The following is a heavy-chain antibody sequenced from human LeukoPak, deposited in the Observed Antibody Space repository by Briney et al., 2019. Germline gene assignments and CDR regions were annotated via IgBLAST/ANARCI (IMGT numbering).Heavy chain of an antibody. V-gene: IGHV1-18*01. J-gene: IGHJ4*02. CDR1: GSTFIIYG. Sequence: ASLKVSCKASGSTFIIYGISWVRQAPGQGLEWMGSISAKNGNTIYAQKLQGRVTMTADTSTTTAYMELRSLRSDDTAVYYCARDLDNRNDLYYLDWWGQGTLVSVSS. CDR2: ISAKNGNT. D-gene: IGHD1-20*01. CDR3: ARDLDNRNDLYYLDW.